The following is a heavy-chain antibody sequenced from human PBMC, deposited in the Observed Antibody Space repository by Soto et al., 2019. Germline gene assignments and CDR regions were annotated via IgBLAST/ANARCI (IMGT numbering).Heavy chain of an antibody. D-gene: IGHD3-16*01. CDR1: GFTLSAYW. CDR3: PRGDSRVWTYDYHGMDV. CDR2: SSSDGTMS. Sequence: EVQVVESGGGLVEPGGSLKLSCAGSGFTLSAYWMHWVRQAPGKGVVWISRSSSDGTMSDYADSVKGRFTISRDNAKSTVVLEMRSLSAEDTAVYCCPRGDSRVWTYDYHGMDVWGQGTTVSVSS. V-gene: IGHV3-74*01. J-gene: IGHJ6*02.